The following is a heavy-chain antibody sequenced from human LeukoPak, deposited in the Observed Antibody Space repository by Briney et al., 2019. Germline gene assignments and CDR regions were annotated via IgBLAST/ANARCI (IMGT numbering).Heavy chain of an antibody. CDR3: ARDRITMVRGVSGFQH. CDR1: GGAFSSYA. J-gene: IGHJ1*01. Sequence: ASVKVSCRASGGAFSSYAISWVRQAPGQGLEWMGWINPNSGGTNYAQKFQGWVTMTRDTSISTAYMELSRLRSDDTAVYYCARDRITMVRGVSGFQHWGQGTLVTVSS. CDR2: INPNSGGT. V-gene: IGHV1-2*04. D-gene: IGHD3-10*01.